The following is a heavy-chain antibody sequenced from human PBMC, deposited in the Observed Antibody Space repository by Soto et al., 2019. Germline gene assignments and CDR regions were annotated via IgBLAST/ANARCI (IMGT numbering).Heavy chain of an antibody. D-gene: IGHD7-27*01. V-gene: IGHV1-8*01. J-gene: IGHJ6*02. CDR2: MNPNSGNT. CDR1: GYTFTSYD. CDR3: ASLPWANYYYYGMDV. Sequence: QVQLVQSGAEVKKPGASVKVSCKASGYTFTSYDINWVRQSTGQGLEWMGWMNPNSGNTGYAQKFQGRVTMTRNTSISTAYMELSSLRSEETAVYYCASLPWANYYYYGMDVWGQGTTVTVSS.